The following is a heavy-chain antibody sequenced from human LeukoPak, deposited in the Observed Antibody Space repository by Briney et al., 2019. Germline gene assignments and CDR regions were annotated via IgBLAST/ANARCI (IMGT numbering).Heavy chain of an antibody. Sequence: ASVKVSCKASGYTFTSYYMHWVRQAPGQGLEWMGIINPSGGSTSYAQKFQGRVTMTRDTSISTAYMELSRLRSDDTAVYYCARDLSSWYYFDYWGQGTLVTVSS. J-gene: IGHJ4*02. D-gene: IGHD6-13*01. CDR2: INPSGGST. CDR1: GYTFTSYY. V-gene: IGHV1-46*01. CDR3: ARDLSSWYYFDY.